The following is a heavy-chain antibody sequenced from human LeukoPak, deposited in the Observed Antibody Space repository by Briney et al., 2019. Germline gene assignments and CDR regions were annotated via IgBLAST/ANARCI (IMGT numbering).Heavy chain of an antibody. V-gene: IGHV1-69*13. D-gene: IGHD2-2*01. CDR1: GGTFSSYA. CDR3: AARPGCSSTSCYVVY. J-gene: IGHJ4*02. Sequence: SVKVSCKASGGTFSSYAISWVRQAPGQGLEWMGGIIPIFGTANYAQKFQGRVTITADESTSTAYMELSSLRSEDTAVYYCAARPGCSSTSCYVVYWGQGTLVTVSS. CDR2: IIPIFGTA.